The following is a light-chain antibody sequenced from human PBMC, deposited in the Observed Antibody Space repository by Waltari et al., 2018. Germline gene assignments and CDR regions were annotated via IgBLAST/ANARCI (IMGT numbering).Light chain of an antibody. J-gene: IGLJ2*01. CDR1: ISDVGGYDY. V-gene: IGLV2-8*01. CDR2: EVN. CDR3: SSYAGGNTVV. Sequence: QSALTQPPSASGSPGQSVPISCTGTISDVGGYDYVSWYQQHPGKAPKVMIYEVNKRPSGVPDRFSGSKSGGTASLTVSGLQADDEAAYYCSSYAGGNTVVFGGGTKLTVL.